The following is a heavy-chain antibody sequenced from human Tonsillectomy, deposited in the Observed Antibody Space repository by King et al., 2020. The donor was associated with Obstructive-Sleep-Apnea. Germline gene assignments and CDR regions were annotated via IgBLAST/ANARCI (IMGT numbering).Heavy chain of an antibody. CDR3: AKVSGDSSSWAYFDY. D-gene: IGHD6-13*01. CDR2: ISYDGKNK. J-gene: IGHJ4*02. V-gene: IGHV3-30*18. Sequence: QVQLVESGGGVVQPGRSLRLTCAASGFTFSSYGMHWVRQSPGKGLEWVALISYDGKNKYYVDSVKGRFTISRDDSKSTLYLQMNSLRTEDTAVYYCAKVSGDSSSWAYFDYWGKGTLVTVSS. CDR1: GFTFSSYG.